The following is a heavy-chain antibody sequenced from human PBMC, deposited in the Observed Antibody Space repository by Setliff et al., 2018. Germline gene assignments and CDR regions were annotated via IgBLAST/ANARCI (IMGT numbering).Heavy chain of an antibody. CDR2: INHPGGT. CDR1: GGSLGGYY. Sequence: SETLSLTCAVYGGSLGGYYWSWIRQTPVKGLEWIGEINHPGGTNYNPSLKSRVTISVDTSKNQFSLKLNSVTAADTAIYYCARGGSYYLNTPPDHWGQGTLVTVSS. V-gene: IGHV4-34*01. D-gene: IGHD3-10*01. CDR3: ARGGSYYLNTPPDH. J-gene: IGHJ4*02.